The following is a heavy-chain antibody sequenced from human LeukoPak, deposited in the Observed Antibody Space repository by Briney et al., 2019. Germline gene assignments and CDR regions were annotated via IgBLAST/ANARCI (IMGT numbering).Heavy chain of an antibody. D-gene: IGHD5/OR15-5a*01. CDR2: INAGNGNT. CDR3: AVSSVSSTVSVAFDI. CDR1: GYTFTSYA. Sequence: ASVKVSCKASGYTFTSYAMHWVRQAPGQRLEWKGWINAGNGNTKYSQKFQGRVTITRDTSASTAYMELSSLRSEDTAVYYCAVSSVSSTVSVAFDIWGQGTMVTVSS. V-gene: IGHV1-3*01. J-gene: IGHJ3*02.